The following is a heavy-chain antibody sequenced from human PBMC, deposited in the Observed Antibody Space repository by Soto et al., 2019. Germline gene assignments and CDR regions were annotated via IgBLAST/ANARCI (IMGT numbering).Heavy chain of an antibody. CDR1: GYSITSYW. CDR2: IYPGDSDT. V-gene: IGHV5-51*01. J-gene: IGHJ6*02. CDR3: ARITISWYYGMDV. Sequence: PGESMKISCKGSGYSITSYWIGWVRQMPGKGLEWMGIIYPGDSDTRYSPSFQGQVTISADKSISTAYLQWSSLKASDTAMYYCARITISWYYGMDVWGQGTTVTVSS. D-gene: IGHD3-3*01.